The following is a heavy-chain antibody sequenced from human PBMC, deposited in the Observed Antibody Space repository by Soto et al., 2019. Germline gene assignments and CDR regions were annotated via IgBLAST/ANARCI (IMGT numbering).Heavy chain of an antibody. CDR2: ISSKGGNT. J-gene: IGHJ4*02. CDR3: VKEGYMRSDWYGQFDC. D-gene: IGHD6-19*01. V-gene: IGHV3-64D*06. Sequence: VQLVESGGTLVQPGGSLRLSCSASGFTFNTFAMHWVRQTPGKGLEFVSAISSKGGNTYYADSVKGRFAISRDNSRNTLYLQMYSLRPEDTALYYCVKEGYMRSDWYGQFDCWGQGTLVTVSS. CDR1: GFTFNTFA.